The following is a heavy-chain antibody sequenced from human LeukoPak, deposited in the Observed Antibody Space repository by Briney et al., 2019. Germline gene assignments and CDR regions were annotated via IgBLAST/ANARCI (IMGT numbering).Heavy chain of an antibody. Sequence: GGSLRLSCAASGFTFSRYKMNWVRQAPGKGPEWVSYIDESGSVTKYADSVKRRFTIPRDNAKNSLYLQINSLRAEDTAVYYCASLDWNYANGNWFDPWGQGTLVTVSS. D-gene: IGHD1-7*01. J-gene: IGHJ5*02. CDR2: IDESGSVT. CDR1: GFTFSRYK. V-gene: IGHV3-48*03. CDR3: ASLDWNYANGNWFDP.